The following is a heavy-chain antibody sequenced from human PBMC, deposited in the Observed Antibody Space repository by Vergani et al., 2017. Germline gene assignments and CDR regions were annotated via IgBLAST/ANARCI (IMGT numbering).Heavy chain of an antibody. V-gene: IGHV1-69*04. CDR1: GGTFSSYA. Sequence: QVQLVQSGAEVKKPGSSVKVSCKASGGTFSSYAISWVRQAPGQGLEWMGRIIPILGIANYAQKFQGRVTITADKSTSTAYMELSSLRSEDTAVYYCAREGEVGATIRFGMDVWGQGTTVTVSS. CDR3: AREGEVGATIRFGMDV. CDR2: IIPILGIA. J-gene: IGHJ6*02. D-gene: IGHD1-26*01.